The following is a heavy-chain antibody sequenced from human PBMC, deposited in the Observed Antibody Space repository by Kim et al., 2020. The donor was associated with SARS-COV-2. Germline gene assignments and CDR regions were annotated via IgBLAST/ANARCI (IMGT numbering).Heavy chain of an antibody. J-gene: IGHJ4*02. Sequence: LKGRVTISVDTSKNQFSLKLSSVTAADTAVYYCARVSSDSSGYYYTADYWGQGTLVTVSS. CDR3: ARVSSDSSGYYYTADY. V-gene: IGHV4-59*01. D-gene: IGHD3-22*01.